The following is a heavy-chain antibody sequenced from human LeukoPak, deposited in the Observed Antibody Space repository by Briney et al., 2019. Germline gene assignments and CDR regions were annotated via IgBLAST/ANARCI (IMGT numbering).Heavy chain of an antibody. J-gene: IGHJ5*02. CDR1: DDSISSNY. CDR3: ARDPSAWFDP. V-gene: IGHV4-59*12. CDR2: IYYSGNT. Sequence: TPSETLSLTCTVSDDSISSNYWSWIRQPPGRGLEWIGYIYYSGNTNYNPSLKSRVTISVDTSRNQFSLRLNSVTPEDTAVYYCARDPSAWFDPWGQGTLVTVSS. D-gene: IGHD3-3*01.